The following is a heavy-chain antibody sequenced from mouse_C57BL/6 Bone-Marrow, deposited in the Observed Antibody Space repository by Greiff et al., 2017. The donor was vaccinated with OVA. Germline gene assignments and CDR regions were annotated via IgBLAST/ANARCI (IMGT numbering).Heavy chain of an antibody. CDR1: GYTFTSYW. D-gene: IGHD1-1*01. CDR3: ARQGYGSLYAMDY. CDR2: IYPGSGST. V-gene: IGHV1-55*01. Sequence: QVQLQQPGAELVKPGASVKMSCKASGYTFTSYWITWVKQRPGQGLEWIGDIYPGSGSTNYNEKFKSKATLIVDTSSSTAYMQLSSLTSEDSAVYYCARQGYGSLYAMDYWGQGTSVTVSS. J-gene: IGHJ4*01.